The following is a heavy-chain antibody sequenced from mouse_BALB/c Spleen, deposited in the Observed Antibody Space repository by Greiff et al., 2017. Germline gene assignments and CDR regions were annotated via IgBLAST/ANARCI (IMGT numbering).Heavy chain of an antibody. D-gene: IGHD1-1*01. V-gene: IGHV3-6*02. CDR3: ARRKFDYYGSSYDY. J-gene: IGHJ2*01. Sequence: EVQLQESGPGLVKPSQSLSLTCSVTGYSITSGYYWNWIRQFPGNKLEWMGYISYDGSNNYNPSLKNRISITRDTSKNQFFLKLNSVTTEDTATYYCARRKFDYYGSSYDYWGQGTTLTVSS. CDR1: GYSITSGYY. CDR2: ISYDGSN.